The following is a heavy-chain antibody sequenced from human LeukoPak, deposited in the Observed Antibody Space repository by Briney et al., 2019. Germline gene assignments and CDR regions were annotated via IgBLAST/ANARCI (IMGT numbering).Heavy chain of an antibody. CDR3: AKDLGKWEPPRVGY. Sequence: GGSLRLSCAASGFTFSSYAMSWVRQAPRKGLEWVSAISGSGGSTYYADSVKGRFTISRDNSKNTLYLQMNSLRAEDTAVYYCAKDLGKWEPPRVGYWGQGTLVTVSS. V-gene: IGHV3-23*01. J-gene: IGHJ4*02. CDR2: ISGSGGST. CDR1: GFTFSSYA. D-gene: IGHD1-26*01.